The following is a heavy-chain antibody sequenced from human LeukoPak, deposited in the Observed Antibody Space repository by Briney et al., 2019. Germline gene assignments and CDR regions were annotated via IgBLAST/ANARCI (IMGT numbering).Heavy chain of an antibody. J-gene: IGHJ4*02. CDR2: ISYDGSNK. V-gene: IGHV3-30*14. CDR1: GFTFSSYA. CDR3: ARDGVGYDSSGQLDY. D-gene: IGHD3-22*01. Sequence: GGSLRLSCAASGFTFSSYAMHWVRQAPGKGLEWVAVISYDGSNKYYADSVKGRFTISRDNSKNTLYLQMNSLRAEDTAVYYCARDGVGYDSSGQLDYWGQGTLVTVSS.